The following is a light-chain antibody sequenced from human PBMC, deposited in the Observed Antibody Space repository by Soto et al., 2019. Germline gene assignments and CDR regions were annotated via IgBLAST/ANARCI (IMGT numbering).Light chain of an antibody. J-gene: IGLJ1*01. CDR3: QSYDSTRRDYV. CDR2: GNN. Sequence: QSVLTQPPSVSVAPGQRVTISCIGSSSSIGAGYDVHWYQQVPGTAPKLLISGNNNRPSGVPDRFSGSKSGTSSSLAITGFQAEDEADYYCQSYDSTRRDYVFGTGTKLTVL. V-gene: IGLV1-40*01. CDR1: SSSIGAGYD.